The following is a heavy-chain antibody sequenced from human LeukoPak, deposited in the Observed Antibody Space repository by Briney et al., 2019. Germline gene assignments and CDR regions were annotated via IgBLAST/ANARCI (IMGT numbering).Heavy chain of an antibody. CDR1: GYTFTSYD. D-gene: IGHD2-2*01. V-gene: IGHV1-8*02. Sequence: GASVKVSCKASGYTFTSYDINWVRQATGQGLEWMGWMNPNSGNTGYAQKFQGSVIMTRNTSISTAYMEQSSLRAEDTAVYYCARGRRPIVVVPDDIHKPLNYFDPWGQGTLVTVSS. CDR3: ARGRRPIVVVPDDIHKPLNYFDP. J-gene: IGHJ5*02. CDR2: MNPNSGNT.